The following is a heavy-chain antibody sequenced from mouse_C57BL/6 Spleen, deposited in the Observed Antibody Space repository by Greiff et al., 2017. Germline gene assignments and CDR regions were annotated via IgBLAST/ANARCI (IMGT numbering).Heavy chain of an antibody. CDR1: GYTFTSYW. CDR3: ASPSSGRGFAY. Sequence: VQLQQPGAELVMPGASVKLSCKASGYTFTSYWMPWVKQRPGQGLEWIGEIDPSDSYTNYNQKFKGKSTLTVDKSSSTAYMQLSSLTSEDSAVYYCASPSSGRGFAYWGQGTLVTVSA. J-gene: IGHJ3*01. D-gene: IGHD4-1*01. CDR2: IDPSDSYT. V-gene: IGHV1-69*01.